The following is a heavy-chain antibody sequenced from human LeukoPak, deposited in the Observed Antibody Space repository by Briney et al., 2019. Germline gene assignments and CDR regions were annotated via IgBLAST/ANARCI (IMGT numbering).Heavy chain of an antibody. CDR3: ARGQWSSYYFDY. CDR2: IYSGGST. CDR1: GFTVSSNY. Sequence: TGGSLRPSCAASGFTVSSNYMSWVRQAPGKGLEWVSVIYSGGSTYYADSVKGRFTISRDNSKNTLYLQMNSLRAEDTAVYYCARGQWSSYYFDYWGQGTLVTVSS. D-gene: IGHD2-15*01. J-gene: IGHJ4*02. V-gene: IGHV3-66*01.